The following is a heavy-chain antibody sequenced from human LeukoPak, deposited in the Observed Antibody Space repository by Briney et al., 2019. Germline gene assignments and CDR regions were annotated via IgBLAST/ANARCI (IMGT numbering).Heavy chain of an antibody. V-gene: IGHV1-69*13. CDR2: IIPIFGTA. CDR3: ASNEVGASSWYGY. D-gene: IGHD6-13*01. Sequence: ASVKVSCKASGGTFSSYAISWVRQAPGQGLEWMRGIIPIFGTANYAQKFQGRVTITADESTSTAYMELSSLRSEDTAVYYCASNEVGASSWYGYWGQGTLVTVSS. J-gene: IGHJ4*02. CDR1: GGTFSSYA.